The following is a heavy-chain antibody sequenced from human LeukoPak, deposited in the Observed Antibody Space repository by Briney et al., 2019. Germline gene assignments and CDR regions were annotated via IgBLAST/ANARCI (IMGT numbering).Heavy chain of an antibody. V-gene: IGHV5-51*01. CDR3: ARLYIGSFDD. CDR1: GYIFTNHW. J-gene: IGHJ4*02. D-gene: IGHD1-26*01. Sequence: GESLKISCKASGYIFTNHWIGWVRQMPGKGLEWMGVIYPGDSDTGYSPSFQGQVTISADKSISTAYLQWSSLKASDTAMYYCARLYIGSFDDWGQGTLVTVPS. CDR2: IYPGDSDT.